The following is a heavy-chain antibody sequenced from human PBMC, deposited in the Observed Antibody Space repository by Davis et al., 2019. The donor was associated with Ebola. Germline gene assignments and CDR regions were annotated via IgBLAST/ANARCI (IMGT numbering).Heavy chain of an antibody. Sequence: SVKVSCKASGYTFTSYGISWVRQAPGQGLEWMGGIIPIFGTANYAQKFQGRVTITADESTSTAYMELSRLRSDDTAVYYCARGDIVVVPAAIIQTYYYYYGMDVWGQGTTVTVSS. CDR2: IIPIFGTA. V-gene: IGHV1-69*13. CDR3: ARGDIVVVPAAIIQTYYYYYGMDV. CDR1: GYTFTSYG. D-gene: IGHD2-2*01. J-gene: IGHJ6*02.